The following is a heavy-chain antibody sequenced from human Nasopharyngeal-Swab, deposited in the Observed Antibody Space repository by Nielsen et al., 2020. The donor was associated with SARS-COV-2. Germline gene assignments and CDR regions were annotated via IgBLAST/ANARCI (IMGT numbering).Heavy chain of an antibody. CDR3: AGVRGYPGYYYGMDV. D-gene: IGHD2-15*01. Sequence: SETLSLTCTVSGGSISSYYWSWIRQLAGKGLEWIGRIYTSGSTNYNPSLKSRVTMSVDTSKNQFSLKLSSVTAAATAVYYCAGVRGYPGYYYGMDVWGQGTTVTVSS. CDR2: IYTSGST. V-gene: IGHV4-4*07. J-gene: IGHJ6*02. CDR1: GGSISSYY.